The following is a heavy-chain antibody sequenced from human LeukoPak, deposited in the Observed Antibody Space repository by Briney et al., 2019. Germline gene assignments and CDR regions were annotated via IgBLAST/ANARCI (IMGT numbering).Heavy chain of an antibody. J-gene: IGHJ6*03. CDR2: IYHSGST. D-gene: IGHD2-21*01. V-gene: IGHV4-38-2*02. CDR3: ARHLHGESYIFYYYYYLDV. CDR1: GYSISSGYY. Sequence: SETLSLTCTVSGYSISSGYYWGWIRQPPGKGLEWIGSIYHSGSTYYNPSLKSRVTISVDTSKNQFSLKLSSVTAADTAVYYCARHLHGESYIFYYYYYLDVWGKGTTVTVSS.